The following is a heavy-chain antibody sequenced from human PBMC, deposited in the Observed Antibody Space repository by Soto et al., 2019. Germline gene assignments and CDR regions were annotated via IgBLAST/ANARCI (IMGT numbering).Heavy chain of an antibody. CDR3: ARVHGDYEWGMDWFDY. CDR2: IKQDGSEK. Sequence: GGSLRLSCAASGFTFSSYWMSWVRQAPGKGLEWVANIKQDGSEKYYVDSVKGRFTISRDNAKNSLYLQMNSLRAEDTAVYYCARVHGDYEWGMDWFDYWGQGTLVTVSS. CDR1: GFTFSSYW. V-gene: IGHV3-7*01. J-gene: IGHJ4*02. D-gene: IGHD4-17*01.